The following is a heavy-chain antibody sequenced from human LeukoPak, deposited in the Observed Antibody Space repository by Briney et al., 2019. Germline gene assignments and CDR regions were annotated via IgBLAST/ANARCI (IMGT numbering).Heavy chain of an antibody. CDR2: LCDSGRT. CDR1: GGSLSRHC. J-gene: IGHJ5*02. CDR3: ARGHAVDKECFDP. Sequence: SETLSLTCDFSGGSLSRHCWSWIRQSPGKGLEWIGCLCDSGRTDHNPSLKSLVTVSVDTFRTPFSLRLTSVSAADTAFYYGARGHAVDKECFDPWGQGTLVTVSS. D-gene: IGHD5-12*01. V-gene: IGHV4-59*11.